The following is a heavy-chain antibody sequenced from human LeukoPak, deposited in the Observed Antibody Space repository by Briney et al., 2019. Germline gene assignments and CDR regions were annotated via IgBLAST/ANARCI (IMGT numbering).Heavy chain of an antibody. V-gene: IGHV3-7*01. D-gene: IGHD2-15*01. CDR2: IKQDGGDK. CDR3: AKGAARVENAFDI. CDR1: GFTFSSYW. J-gene: IGHJ3*02. Sequence: GGSLRLSCAASGFTFSSYWMSWVRQAPGKGLEWVANIKQDGGDKYYVDSVRGRFTISKDNAKNSLYLQMNSLRAEDTAVYYCAKGAARVENAFDIWGQGTMVTVSS.